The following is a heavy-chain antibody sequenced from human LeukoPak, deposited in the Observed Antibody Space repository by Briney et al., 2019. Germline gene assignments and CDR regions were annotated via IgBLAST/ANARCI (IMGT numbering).Heavy chain of an antibody. V-gene: IGHV3-66*01. CDR1: GFTVSSNF. CDR3: ARGYSGSSQPFEY. D-gene: IGHD6-6*01. J-gene: IGHJ4*02. CDR2: IHTGGST. Sequence: GRSLRLSCAASGFTVSSNFMSWVRQAPGKGLEWVSVIHTGGSTNYAGSVKDRFTISRDNSKNTLYLQMNSLRAEDTAVYYCARGYSGSSQPFEYWGQGTPVTVSS.